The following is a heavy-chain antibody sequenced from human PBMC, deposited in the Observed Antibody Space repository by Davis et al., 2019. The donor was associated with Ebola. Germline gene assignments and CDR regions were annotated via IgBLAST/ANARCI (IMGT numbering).Heavy chain of an antibody. CDR1: GFTFSSYG. CDR2: IWYDGSNK. D-gene: IGHD6-19*01. J-gene: IGHJ4*02. V-gene: IGHV3-30*19. CDR3: ARDRQWLVLGGYFDY. Sequence: PGGSLRLSCAASGFTFSSYGMHWVRQAPGKGLEWVAVIWYDGSNKYYADSVKGRFTISRDNSKNTLYLQMNSLRAEDTAVYYCARDRQWLVLGGYFDYWGQGTLVTVSS.